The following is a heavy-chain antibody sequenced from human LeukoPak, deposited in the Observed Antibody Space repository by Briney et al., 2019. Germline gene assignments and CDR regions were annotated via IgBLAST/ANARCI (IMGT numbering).Heavy chain of an antibody. CDR2: INWNGGST. CDR1: GFTFDDYG. V-gene: IGHV3-20*04. J-gene: IGHJ3*02. D-gene: IGHD3-9*01. Sequence: GGSLRLSCAASGFTFDDYGMSWVRQAPGKGLEWVSGINWNGGSTGYADSVKGRFTISRDNAKNSPYLQMNSLRAEDTALYYCARDRNLQVLRYFDWLFPDAFDIWGQGTMVTVSS. CDR3: ARDRNLQVLRYFDWLFPDAFDI.